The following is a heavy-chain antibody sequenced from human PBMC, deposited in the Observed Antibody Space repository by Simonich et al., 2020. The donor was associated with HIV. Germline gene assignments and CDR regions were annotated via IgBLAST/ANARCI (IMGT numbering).Heavy chain of an antibody. Sequence: QVQLQESGPGLVKPSETLSLTCAVSGYSISSGYYWGWIRQPPGKGLEWIGSIAPSGSTYYNPSLKSRVTISVDTSKNQFSLKMRSVTAADTAVYYCARSGYSSSWSHWYFDLWGRGTLVTVSS. CDR3: ARSGYSSSWSHWYFDL. J-gene: IGHJ2*01. CDR2: IAPSGST. CDR1: GYSISSGYY. D-gene: IGHD6-13*01. V-gene: IGHV4-38-2*01.